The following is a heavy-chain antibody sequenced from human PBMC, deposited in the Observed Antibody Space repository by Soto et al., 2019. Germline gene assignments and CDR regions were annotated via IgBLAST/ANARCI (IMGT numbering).Heavy chain of an antibody. Sequence: TLSLTCTVSGGSISSYYWSWIRQPPGKGLEWIGYIYYSGSTNYNPSLKSRVTISVDTSKNQFSLKLSSVTAADTAVYYCARNPYCGGDCSHFDYWGQGTLVTVSS. V-gene: IGHV4-59*01. J-gene: IGHJ4*02. CDR2: IYYSGST. CDR3: ARNPYCGGDCSHFDY. CDR1: GGSISSYY. D-gene: IGHD2-21*02.